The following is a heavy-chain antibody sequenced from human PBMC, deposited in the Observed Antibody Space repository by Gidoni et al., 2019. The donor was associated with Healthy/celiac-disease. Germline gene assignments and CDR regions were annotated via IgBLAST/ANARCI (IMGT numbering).Heavy chain of an antibody. Sequence: QVQLQESGPGLVKPSETLSLTCPVSGGSISSYYWSWIRQPPGKGLEWIGYIYYSGSTNYNPSLKSRVTISVDTSKNQFSLKLSSVTAADTAVYYCARHPGGYDILTGYYPYYFDYWGQGTLVTVSS. CDR2: IYYSGST. CDR3: ARHPGGYDILTGYYPYYFDY. J-gene: IGHJ4*02. CDR1: GGSISSYY. V-gene: IGHV4-59*08. D-gene: IGHD3-9*01.